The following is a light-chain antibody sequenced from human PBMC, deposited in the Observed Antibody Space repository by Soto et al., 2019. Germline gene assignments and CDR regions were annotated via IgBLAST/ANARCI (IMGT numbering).Light chain of an antibody. CDR2: DAC. V-gene: IGKV1-5*01. CDR1: HSIRSW. Sequence: NQLTKSQPPLSAPEGDRVPMTSRASHSIRSWLAWYQQKPGKAPKLLVYDACRLESGVPLRVSGRRSGTEFTLTISILQPDDFGIYVCHQYESYSPLTFGGGTKVDIK. J-gene: IGKJ4*01. CDR3: HQYESYSPLT.